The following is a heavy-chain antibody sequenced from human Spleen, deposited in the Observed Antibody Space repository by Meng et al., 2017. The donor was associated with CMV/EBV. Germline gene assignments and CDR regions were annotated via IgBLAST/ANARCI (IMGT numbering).Heavy chain of an antibody. CDR1: GFTFSSYS. D-gene: IGHD6-6*01. Sequence: GGSLRLSCVASGFTFSSYSMNWVRQAPGKGLEWVPSISSSSSYIYYADSVKGRFTISRDNAKNSLYLQMNSLRAEDTALYYCARDSSSSPLDYWGQGTLVTVSS. V-gene: IGHV3-21*01. CDR3: ARDSSSSPLDY. CDR2: ISSSSSYI. J-gene: IGHJ4*02.